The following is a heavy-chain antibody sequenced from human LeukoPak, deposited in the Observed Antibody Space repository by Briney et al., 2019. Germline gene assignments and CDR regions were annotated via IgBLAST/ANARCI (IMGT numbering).Heavy chain of an antibody. V-gene: IGHV4-59*04. CDR3: ATYIRFADYLDY. J-gene: IGHJ4*02. D-gene: IGHD5-18*01. Sequence: PGGSLRLSCAASGFTFSNYEINWVRQPPGKGLEWIGNIYYRGSTYSNPSLKSRVTMSIDASKNQFSLKLSSVTAADTAVYYCATYIRFADYLDYWGQGILVTVSS. CDR2: IYYRGST. CDR1: GFTFSNYE.